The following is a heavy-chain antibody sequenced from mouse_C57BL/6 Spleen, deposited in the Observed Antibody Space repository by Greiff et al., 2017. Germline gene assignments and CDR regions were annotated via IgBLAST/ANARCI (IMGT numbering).Heavy chain of an antibody. J-gene: IGHJ1*03. CDR2: INPSSGYN. CDR1: GYTFNGYT. V-gene: IGHV1-4*01. Sequence: VQLQQSGAELARPGASVKMSCKASGYTFNGYTMHWVKQSPGQGLEWIGYINPSSGYNKYNPKFKDKATLTADKYYSPASMQLSSLTSEDSSVYFCAREDDDWYFDVWGTGPPVTVSS. CDR3: AREDDDWYFDV.